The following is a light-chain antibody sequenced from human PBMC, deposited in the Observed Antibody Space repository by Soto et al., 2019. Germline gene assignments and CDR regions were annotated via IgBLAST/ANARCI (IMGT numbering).Light chain of an antibody. CDR3: QLYNSFPT. Sequence: DIQMTQSPSTLSASVGDRVTSTCRASQSITIWLAWSQQKPGKAPKLLIYKASRLESGVPSRFSGSGSGTEFTLNISSLQPDDFATYYCQLYNSFPTFGQGTKVEIK. V-gene: IGKV1-5*03. J-gene: IGKJ1*01. CDR1: QSITIW. CDR2: KAS.